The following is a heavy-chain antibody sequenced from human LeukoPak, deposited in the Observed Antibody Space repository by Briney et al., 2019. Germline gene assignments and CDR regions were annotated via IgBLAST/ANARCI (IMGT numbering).Heavy chain of an antibody. Sequence: GGSLRLSCAASGFIFSCYAMSWVRQAPGKGLEWVSTISGSGTYYADSVKGRFTISRDNSKNTLFLQMNSLRAEDTAVYFCAKVYDSSGYASRHFDLWGRGTLVTVSS. CDR3: AKVYDSSGYASRHFDL. V-gene: IGHV3-23*01. D-gene: IGHD3-22*01. J-gene: IGHJ2*01. CDR1: GFIFSCYA. CDR2: ISGSGT.